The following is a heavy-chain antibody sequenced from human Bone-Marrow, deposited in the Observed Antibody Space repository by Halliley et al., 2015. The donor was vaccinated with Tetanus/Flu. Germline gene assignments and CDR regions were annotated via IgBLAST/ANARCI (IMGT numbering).Heavy chain of an antibody. CDR3: AKDETPYWGSPSGFDY. V-gene: IGHV3-23*01. D-gene: IGHD7-27*01. CDR2: ISGSGGNT. J-gene: IGHJ4*02. Sequence: SFISGSGGNTWSADSVKGRFTIPRDNSQNTLYLQMTILRAEDTAVYYCAKDETPYWGSPSGFDYWGQGTLVTVPS.